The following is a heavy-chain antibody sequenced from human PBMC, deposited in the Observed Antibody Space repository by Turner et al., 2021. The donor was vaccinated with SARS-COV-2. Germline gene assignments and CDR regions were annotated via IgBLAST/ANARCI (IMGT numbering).Heavy chain of an antibody. CDR3: ARQSSSWYLASFDY. Sequence: QVQLQESGPGLVKPSETLSPTCTVSGGSISSYYWSWIRQPPGKGLEWIGYIYYSGSTNYNPSLKSRVTISVDTSKNQFSLKLSSVTAADTAVYYCARQSSSWYLASFDYWGQGTLVTVSS. V-gene: IGHV4-59*01. J-gene: IGHJ4*02. CDR2: IYYSGST. D-gene: IGHD6-13*01. CDR1: GGSISSYY.